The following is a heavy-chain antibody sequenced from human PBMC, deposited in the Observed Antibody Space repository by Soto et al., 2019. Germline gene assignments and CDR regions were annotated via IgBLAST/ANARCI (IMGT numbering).Heavy chain of an antibody. D-gene: IGHD1-7*01. J-gene: IGHJ4*02. V-gene: IGHV3-23*01. CDR2: ISGSSGSR. CDR3: AKDRELRDLFY. Sequence: GGSLRLSCAASGFTFSSYAMSWVRQAPGKGLEWVSVISGSSGSRYYADSVKGRFTISRDNSKNTLYLQMNSLRAEDTAVYYCAKDRELRDLFYWGQGTLVTVSS. CDR1: GFTFSSYA.